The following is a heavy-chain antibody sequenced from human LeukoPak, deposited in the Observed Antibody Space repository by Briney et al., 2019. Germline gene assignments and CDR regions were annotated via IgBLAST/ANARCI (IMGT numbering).Heavy chain of an antibody. Sequence: GGSLRLSCAASGFTFSRYWMRWVRQGPEKGLVWVSRINTDGRSASYAESVTGRFTMSRDNAKNTLYLQMSSLRAGDTAVYYCARAFGWGVDFWGQGTMVTVSS. CDR2: INTDGRSA. J-gene: IGHJ3*01. CDR3: ARAFGWGVDF. D-gene: IGHD3-10*01. CDR1: GFTFSRYW. V-gene: IGHV3-74*01.